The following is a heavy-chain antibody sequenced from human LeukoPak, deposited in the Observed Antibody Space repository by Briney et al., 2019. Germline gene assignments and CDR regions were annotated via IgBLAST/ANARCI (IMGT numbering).Heavy chain of an antibody. CDR1: GYTFTSYY. D-gene: IGHD1-14*01. J-gene: IGHJ3*02. CDR3: AIVGPHDAFDI. Sequence: ASVKVSCKASGYTFTSYYMHWVRQAPGQGLEWMGIINPSGGSTNYAQKFQGRVTMTRDTSTSTAYMELSSLRSEDTAVYYCAIVGPHDAFDIWGQGTMVSVS. V-gene: IGHV1-46*01. CDR2: INPSGGST.